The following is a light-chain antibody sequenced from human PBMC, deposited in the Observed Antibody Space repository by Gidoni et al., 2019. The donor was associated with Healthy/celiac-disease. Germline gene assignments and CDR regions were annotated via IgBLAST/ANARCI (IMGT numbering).Light chain of an antibody. CDR1: SSDVGGYNS. J-gene: IGLJ3*02. CDR2: DVS. CDR3: SSYTSSSTPWV. Sequence: QSALTPPASVSGSPGQSMTISCTVTSSDVGGYNSVSWYHQHPGKAPKLMIYDVSNRPSGVSNRFSGSKSGNTASLTISGLQAEDEADYYCSSYTSSSTPWVFGGGTKLTVL. V-gene: IGLV2-14*03.